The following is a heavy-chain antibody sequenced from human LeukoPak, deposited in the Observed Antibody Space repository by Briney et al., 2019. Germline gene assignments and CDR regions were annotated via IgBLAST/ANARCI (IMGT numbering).Heavy chain of an antibody. CDR2: VSYDGSNK. D-gene: IGHD6-13*01. J-gene: IGHJ4*02. CDR1: GFTFSSYG. CDR3: AKDPRIEAAAPDY. V-gene: IGHV3-30*18. Sequence: GGSLRLSCAASGFTFSSYGMHWVRQAPRQGLQLVSVVSYDGSNKYYADSVKGRFTISRDNSKNTLSLQMNSVRPEDTAVYYCAKDPRIEAAAPDYWGQGTLVTVSS.